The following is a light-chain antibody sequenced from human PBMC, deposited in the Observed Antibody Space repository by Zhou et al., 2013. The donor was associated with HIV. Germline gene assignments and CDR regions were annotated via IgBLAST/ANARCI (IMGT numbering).Light chain of an antibody. CDR2: LGS. V-gene: IGKV2-28*01. J-gene: IGKJ4*01. CDR3: MQALQTPLT. Sequence: DIVMTQSPLSLPVTPREPASISCRSSQSLLHSNGYTYLDWYLQKPGQSPQLLIYLGSNRASGVPDRFSGSGSGTDFTLQINRVEAEDVGLYYCMQALQTPLTFGGGTKVEIK. CDR1: QSLLHSNGYTY.